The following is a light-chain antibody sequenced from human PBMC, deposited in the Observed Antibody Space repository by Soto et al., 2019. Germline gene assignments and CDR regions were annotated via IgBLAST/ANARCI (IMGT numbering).Light chain of an antibody. CDR1: QSVSSSY. Sequence: EIVLTQSPGTLSLSPGERAALSCRASQSVSSSYLAWYQQKPGQAPRLLIYGASSRAAGIPDRFSGSGSGTDFTLTISKLDPEDFAVYYCQQCDTSPFTFGGGTKVEIK. CDR3: QQCDTSPFT. CDR2: GAS. J-gene: IGKJ4*01. V-gene: IGKV3-20*01.